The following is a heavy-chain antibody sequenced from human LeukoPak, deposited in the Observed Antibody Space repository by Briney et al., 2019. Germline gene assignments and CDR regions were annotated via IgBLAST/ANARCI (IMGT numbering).Heavy chain of an antibody. CDR3: ARGIESGWYSYYYYYGMDV. CDR2: IGTAGDT. Sequence: GGSLRLSCAASGFTFSSYDMHWVRQATGKGLEWVSAIGTAGDTYYPGSVKGRFTISRENAKNSLYLQMNSLRAGDTAVYYCARGIESGWYSYYYYYGMDVWGQGTTITVSS. CDR1: GFTFSSYD. V-gene: IGHV3-13*04. D-gene: IGHD6-19*01. J-gene: IGHJ6*02.